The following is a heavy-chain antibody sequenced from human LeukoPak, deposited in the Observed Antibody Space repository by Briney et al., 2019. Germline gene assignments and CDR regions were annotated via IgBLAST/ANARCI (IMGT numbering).Heavy chain of an antibody. CDR1: GFTFSTYY. D-gene: IGHD2-21*01. CDR2: IYSGGST. V-gene: IGHV3-53*01. Sequence: GGSLRLSCAASGFTFSTYYMSWVRQAPGKGLEWVSVIYSGGSTYYADSVKGRFTIFRDNSKNTVYLQMNSLRAEDTAVYYCARDHNCGGDCYSGMDVWGKGITVTVSS. J-gene: IGHJ6*04. CDR3: ARDHNCGGDCYSGMDV.